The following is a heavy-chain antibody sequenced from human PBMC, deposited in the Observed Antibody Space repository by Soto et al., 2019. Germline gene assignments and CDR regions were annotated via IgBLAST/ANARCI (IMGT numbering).Heavy chain of an antibody. CDR3: ARDRAGALYFDY. CDR1: GGSISSGGYY. V-gene: IGHV4-31*03. CDR2: IYYSGST. D-gene: IGHD6-13*01. J-gene: IGHJ4*02. Sequence: QVQLQESGPGLVKPSQTLSLTCTVSGGSISSGGYYWSWIRQHPGKGLEWIGYIYYSGSTYYNPPLKSRVTISVDTSKNQFPLKLSSVTAADTAVYYCARDRAGALYFDYWGQGTLVTVSS.